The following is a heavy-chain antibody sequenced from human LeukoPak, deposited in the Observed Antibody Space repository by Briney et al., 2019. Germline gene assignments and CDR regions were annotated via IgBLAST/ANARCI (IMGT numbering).Heavy chain of an antibody. V-gene: IGHV4-30-4*01. CDR3: ARDPDHYGDYTGYFDY. CDR2: IYYSGST. D-gene: IGHD4-17*01. J-gene: IGHJ4*02. CDR1: GGSISSGDYY. Sequence: SETLSLTCTVSGGSISSGDYYWSWIRQPPGKGLEWIGYIYYSGSTYYNPSLKSRVTISVDTSKNQFSLKLSSVTAADTAVYYCARDPDHYGDYTGYFDYWGQGTLVTVSS.